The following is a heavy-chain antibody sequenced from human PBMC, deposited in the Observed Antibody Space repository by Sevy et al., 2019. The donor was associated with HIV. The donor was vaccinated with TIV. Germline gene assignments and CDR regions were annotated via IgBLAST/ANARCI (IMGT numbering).Heavy chain of an antibody. CDR1: GFTFSSYG. CDR2: ILYDGSNK. V-gene: IGHV3-30*03. J-gene: IGHJ3*02. D-gene: IGHD3-22*01. Sequence: GGSLRLSCAASGFTFSSYGMHWVRQAPGKGLEWVSVILYDGSNKYYAESVKGRFTISRDNSKNTLFLQMNSLRAEDTAVYYCAREGYYDSSGYPSGAFDIWGQGTMVTVSS. CDR3: AREGYYDSSGYPSGAFDI.